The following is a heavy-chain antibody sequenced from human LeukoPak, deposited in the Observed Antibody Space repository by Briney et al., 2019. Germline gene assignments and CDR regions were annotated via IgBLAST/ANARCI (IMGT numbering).Heavy chain of an antibody. V-gene: IGHV1-18*04. CDR2: ISAYNGNT. J-gene: IGHJ4*02. CDR3: ARVPVGYCSSTSCYASIQPSHEFDY. Sequence: ASVKVSCKASGYTFTSYGISWVRQAPGQGLEWMGWISAYNGNTNYAQKLQGRVTMTTDTSTSTAYMELRSLGSDDTAVYYCARVPVGYCSSTSCYASIQPSHEFDYWGQGTLVTVSS. D-gene: IGHD2-2*01. CDR1: GYTFTSYG.